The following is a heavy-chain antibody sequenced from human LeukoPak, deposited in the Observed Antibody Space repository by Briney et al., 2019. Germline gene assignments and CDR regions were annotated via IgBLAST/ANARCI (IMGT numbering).Heavy chain of an antibody. J-gene: IGHJ4*02. D-gene: IGHD5-18*01. CDR3: ARTTSDSYGYMGK. CDR2: INHSGST. V-gene: IGHV4-34*01. CDR1: GGSFSGYY. Sequence: SETLSLTSAVYGGSFSGYYWSWIRQPPGKGLEWIGEINHSGSTNYNPSLKSRVTISVDTSKNQFSLKLSSVTAADTAVYYCARTTSDSYGYMGKWGQGTLVTVSS.